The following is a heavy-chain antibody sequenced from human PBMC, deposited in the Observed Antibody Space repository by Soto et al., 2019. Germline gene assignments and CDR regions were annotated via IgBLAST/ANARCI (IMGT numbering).Heavy chain of an antibody. J-gene: IGHJ5*02. Sequence: SETLSLTCAVYGGSFCGYYWSWIRQPPGKGLEWIGEINHSGSTNYNPSLKSRVTISVDTSKNQFSLKLSSVTAADTAVYYCARGGLRYFDWSSRRYNWFDPWGQGTLVTVSS. V-gene: IGHV4-34*01. CDR2: INHSGST. D-gene: IGHD3-9*01. CDR3: ARGGLRYFDWSSRRYNWFDP. CDR1: GGSFCGYY.